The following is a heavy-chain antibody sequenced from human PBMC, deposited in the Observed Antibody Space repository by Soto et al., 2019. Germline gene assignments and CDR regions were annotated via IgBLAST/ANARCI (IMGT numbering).Heavy chain of an antibody. CDR1: GDTFTNFG. CDR3: ARVLRGVVNWFDP. J-gene: IGHJ5*02. CDR2: IATYNTNK. V-gene: IGHV1-18*01. Sequence: ASVKVSCKTSGDTFTNFGLSWVRQAPGQGLGWMGWIATYNTNKNYAQKFQGRLTLTTDTSTSTAYMELKSLRYDDAAVYYCARVLRGVVNWFDPWGQGTLVTVSS. D-gene: IGHD3-10*01.